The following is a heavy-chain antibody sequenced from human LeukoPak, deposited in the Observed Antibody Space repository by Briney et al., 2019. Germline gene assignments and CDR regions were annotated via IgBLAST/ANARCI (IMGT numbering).Heavy chain of an antibody. CDR2: INPNSGGT. CDR3: ARDSPCSGGTCYSGV. J-gene: IGHJ1*01. V-gene: IGHV1-2*02. Sequence: PGASVKVSCKASGYTFTDYYMHWVRQAPGQGLEWMGWINPNSGGTNYAQKFQGRVTMTRDTSISTAYMELSRLTCDDTAVYYCARDSPCSGGTCYSGVWGQGTLVTVSS. CDR1: GYTFTDYY. D-gene: IGHD2-15*01.